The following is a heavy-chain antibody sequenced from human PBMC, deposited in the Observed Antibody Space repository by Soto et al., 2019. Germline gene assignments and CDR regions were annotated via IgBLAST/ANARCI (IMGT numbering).Heavy chain of an antibody. D-gene: IGHD3-22*01. Sequence: ASVKVSCKASGYTFTRSGISWVRQAPGQGLEWMGWISTYNGDTNYAQTFQGRVTMTTDTSTSTVYMELRSLRSEDTAVYYCARPVYYYDSSGNNYYGMDVWGQGTTVTVSS. CDR1: GYTFTRSG. CDR2: ISTYNGDT. J-gene: IGHJ6*02. V-gene: IGHV1-18*01. CDR3: ARPVYYYDSSGNNYYGMDV.